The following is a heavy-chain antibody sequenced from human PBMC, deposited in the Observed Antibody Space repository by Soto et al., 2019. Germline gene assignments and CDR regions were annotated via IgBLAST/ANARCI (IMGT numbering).Heavy chain of an antibody. CDR3: AATVFGEYSHYALDV. V-gene: IGHV4-30-2*01. CDR2: IYHTETT. Sequence: SETLSLTCAVSGDSITSVGYSWSWIRQPPGKALEWIGYIYHTETTYYTAALKSRVTISLDRSKNRISLSLNSVTAADTAVYYCAATVFGEYSHYALDVWGQGTTVTVSS. J-gene: IGHJ6*02. CDR1: GDSITSVGYS. D-gene: IGHD3-3*01.